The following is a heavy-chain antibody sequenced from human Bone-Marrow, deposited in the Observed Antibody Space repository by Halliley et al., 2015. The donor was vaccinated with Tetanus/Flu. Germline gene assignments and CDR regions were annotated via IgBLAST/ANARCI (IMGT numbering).Heavy chain of an antibody. V-gene: IGHV4-31*03. J-gene: IGHJ5*02. Sequence: PSLTCTVSGGSIRSGNFYWSWIRQHPGKGLEWIGYISYSGSAYSKPSLESRVTISLDRSKNQFSLKMNSVTAADTAVYYCARGPTVTARGNWFDPWGQGALVIVSS. CDR1: GGSIRSGNFY. D-gene: IGHD4-17*01. CDR3: ARGPTVTARGNWFDP. CDR2: ISYSGSA.